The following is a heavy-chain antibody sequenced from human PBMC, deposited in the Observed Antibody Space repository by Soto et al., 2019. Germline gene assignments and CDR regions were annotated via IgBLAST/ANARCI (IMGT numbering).Heavy chain of an antibody. Sequence: PGGSLRLSCAASGFTFSSYSMNWVRQAPGKGLEWVSSISGGSSYIYYADSPKGRFTISRDNAMDSLYLQMTSLRAEDTAVYYCARGPICTNGVCYESIFDYWGQGTLVTVSS. V-gene: IGHV3-21*01. D-gene: IGHD2-8*01. CDR1: GFTFSSYS. CDR2: ISGGSSYI. J-gene: IGHJ4*02. CDR3: ARGPICTNGVCYESIFDY.